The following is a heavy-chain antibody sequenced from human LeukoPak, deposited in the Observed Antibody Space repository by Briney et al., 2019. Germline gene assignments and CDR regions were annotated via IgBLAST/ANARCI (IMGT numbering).Heavy chain of an antibody. J-gene: IGHJ4*01. CDR1: GFTFSRYG. V-gene: IGHV3-33*06. D-gene: IGHD6-19*01. CDR3: AKDNAGGWSGYFDS. CDR2: IWHDGSAE. Sequence: GGSLRLSCAASGFTFSRYGMYWVRQAPGKGLEGVAVIWHDGSAEFYADSVKGRFSISRDDSKNTVYLQMSRLRAEDTALYYCAKDNAGGWSGYFDSWGQGTLVTVSS.